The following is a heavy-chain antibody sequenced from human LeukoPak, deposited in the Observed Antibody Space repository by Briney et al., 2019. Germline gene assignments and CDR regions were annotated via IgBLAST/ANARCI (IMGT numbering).Heavy chain of an antibody. J-gene: IGHJ4*02. CDR3: ARDPIYYGSGSYRDY. D-gene: IGHD3-10*01. V-gene: IGHV4-39*07. Sequence: TSETLSLTCTVSGGSISSSSYYWGWIRQPPGKGLEWIGSIYYSGTTHYNPSLESRVTISVDTSKNQLSLKLSSVTAADTAVYYCARDPIYYGSGSYRDYWGQGTLVTVSS. CDR1: GGSISSSSYY. CDR2: IYYSGTT.